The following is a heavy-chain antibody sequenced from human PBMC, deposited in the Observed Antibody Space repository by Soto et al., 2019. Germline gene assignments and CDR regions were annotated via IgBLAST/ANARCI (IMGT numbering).Heavy chain of an antibody. V-gene: IGHV4-39*01. CDR3: ARVGALVTAKGWFDP. Sequence: SETLSLTCTVSGGSISSSSYYWGWIRQPPGKGLEWIGSIYYSGSTHNNPSLKSRVTLSVDTSKNQFSLRLRSVTAADTAVYYCARVGALVTAKGWFDPWGQGTMVTVS. CDR1: GGSISSSSYY. D-gene: IGHD2-21*02. CDR2: IYYSGST. J-gene: IGHJ5*02.